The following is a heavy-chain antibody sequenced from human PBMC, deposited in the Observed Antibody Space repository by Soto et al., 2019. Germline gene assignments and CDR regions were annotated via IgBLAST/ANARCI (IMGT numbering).Heavy chain of an antibody. CDR1: GYSFTSYW. CDR3: GRGAYCGGDCYSLKYYYGMDV. D-gene: IGHD2-21*02. Sequence: PGESLKISCKGSGYSFTSYWIGWVRQMPGKGLEWMGIIYPGDSDTRYNPSFQGQVTISADKSINIAYLQWSSLKASDTAMYYCGRGAYCGGDCYSLKYYYGMDVWGQGTTVTSP. CDR2: IYPGDSDT. V-gene: IGHV5-51*01. J-gene: IGHJ6*02.